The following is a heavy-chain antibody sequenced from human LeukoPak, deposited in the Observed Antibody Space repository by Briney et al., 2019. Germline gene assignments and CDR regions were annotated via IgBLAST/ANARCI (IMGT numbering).Heavy chain of an antibody. D-gene: IGHD3-22*01. V-gene: IGHV3-66*02. J-gene: IGHJ3*02. CDR3: ARDQSPLPYYYDSSGYYGTLGDAFDI. Sequence: PGGSLRLSCAASGFTVSSNYMSWVRQAPGKGLEWVSVIYSGGSTYYADSVKGRFTISSDNSTNTLYLQMNSLRAEDTAVYYCARDQSPLPYYYDSSGYYGTLGDAFDIWGQGTMVTVSS. CDR1: GFTVSSNY. CDR2: IYSGGST.